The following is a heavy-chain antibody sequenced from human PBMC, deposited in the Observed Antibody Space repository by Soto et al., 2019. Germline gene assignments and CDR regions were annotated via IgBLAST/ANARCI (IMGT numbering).Heavy chain of an antibody. J-gene: IGHJ4*02. V-gene: IGHV3-21*06. CDR1: GFTFTRYS. CDR3: ARESEDLTSNFDY. CDR2: ISSTTNYI. Sequence: PGESLKISCAAPGFTFTRYSMNWVRQAPGKGLEWVSSISSTTNYIYYGDSMKGRFTISRDNAKNSLYLEMNSLRAEDTAVYYCARESEDLTSNFDYWGQGTLVTVSS.